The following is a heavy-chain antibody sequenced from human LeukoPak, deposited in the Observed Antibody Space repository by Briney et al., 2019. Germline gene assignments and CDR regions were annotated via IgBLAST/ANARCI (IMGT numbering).Heavy chain of an antibody. CDR2: ISYDGSNK. V-gene: IGHV3-30*18. J-gene: IGHJ3*02. CDR1: GFTFSSYG. Sequence: PGRSLRLSCAASGFTFSSYGMHWVRQAPGKGLEWVAVISYDGSNKYYADSVKGRFTISRDNSKNTLYLQMISLRAEDTAVYYCAKELTHCGGDCEKAFDIWGQGTMVTVSS. D-gene: IGHD2-21*02. CDR3: AKELTHCGGDCEKAFDI.